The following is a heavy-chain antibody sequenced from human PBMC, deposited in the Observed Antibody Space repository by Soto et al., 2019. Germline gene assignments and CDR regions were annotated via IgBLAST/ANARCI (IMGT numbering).Heavy chain of an antibody. V-gene: IGHV4-34*01. CDR2: INHSGST. J-gene: IGHJ5*02. D-gene: IGHD2-15*01. Sequence: PSETLSLTCAVYGGSFSGYYWSWIRQPPGKGLEWIGEINHSGSTNYNPSLRSRVTISVDTSKNQFSLKLSSVTAADTAVYYCARATTEGYCSGGSKCLFAPWGQGTLVTVSS. CDR1: GGSFSGYY. CDR3: ARATTEGYCSGGSKCLFAP.